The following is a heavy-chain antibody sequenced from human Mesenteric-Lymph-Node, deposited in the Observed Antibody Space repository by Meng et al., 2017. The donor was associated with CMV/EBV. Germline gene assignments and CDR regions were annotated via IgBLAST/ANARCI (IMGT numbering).Heavy chain of an antibody. D-gene: IGHD3-22*01. CDR3: ARRGNYDSDYSEY. J-gene: IGHJ4*02. CDR2: VHHSGTT. V-gene: IGHV4-39*01. Sequence: QLQLQVSGSGRVQPSELLPLSCIVVGDSISNSTYYWTWIRQPPGKGLGWIGSVHHSGTTYYNPSLKGRLTISVDTSANLFSLRLTTVTAADTATYYCARRGNYDSDYSEYWGQGTLVTVSS. CDR1: GDSISNSTYY.